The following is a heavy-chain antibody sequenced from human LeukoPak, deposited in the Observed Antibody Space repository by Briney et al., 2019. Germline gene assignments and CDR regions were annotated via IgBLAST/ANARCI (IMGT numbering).Heavy chain of an antibody. CDR2: INHSGST. CDR1: GGPFSGYY. CDR3: AREIVGATPAHDY. Sequence: SEALSLTCAVYGGPFSGYYWSWIRQPPGKGLEWIGEINHSGSTNYNPSLKSRVTISVDTSKNQFSLKLSSVTAADTAVYYCAREIVGATPAHDYWGQGTLVTVSS. J-gene: IGHJ4*02. V-gene: IGHV4-34*01. D-gene: IGHD1-26*01.